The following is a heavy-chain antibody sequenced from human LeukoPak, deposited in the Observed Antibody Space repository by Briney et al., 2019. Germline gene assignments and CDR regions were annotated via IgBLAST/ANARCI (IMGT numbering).Heavy chain of an antibody. D-gene: IGHD3-10*01. V-gene: IGHV3-11*06. CDR2: ISSSSSYT. Sequence: GGSLRLSCVVSGIPFSDYYMNWIRQAPGKGLEWISYISSSSSYTDYADSVKGRFTISRDNAKNTLYLQMNSLRAEDTAVYYCARFSDGSGSYYSPHFDYWGQGTLVTVSS. J-gene: IGHJ4*02. CDR1: GIPFSDYY. CDR3: ARFSDGSGSYYSPHFDY.